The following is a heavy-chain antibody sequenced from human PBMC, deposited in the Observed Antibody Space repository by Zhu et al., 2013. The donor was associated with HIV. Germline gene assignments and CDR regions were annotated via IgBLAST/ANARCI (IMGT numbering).Heavy chain of an antibody. CDR2: INPNTGVT. D-gene: IGHD2-21*02. V-gene: IGHV1-2*02. CDR3: ASAGSMTASADY. CDR1: GYAFTGYT. Sequence: QVQLVQSGAEVKKPGASVKVSCKASGYAFTGYTIHWVRQAPGHGLEWMGWINPNTGVTIYAQKFQGRVAIARDTSITTASMELTRLTSDDTAVYYCASAGSMTASADYWGQGTLVTVSS. J-gene: IGHJ4*02.